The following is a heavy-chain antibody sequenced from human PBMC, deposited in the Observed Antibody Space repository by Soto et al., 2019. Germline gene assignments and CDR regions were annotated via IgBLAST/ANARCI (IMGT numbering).Heavy chain of an antibody. V-gene: IGHV4-34*01. Sequence: SETLSLTCAVYGGSFSGYYWSWIRQPPGKGLEWIGEINHSGSTNYNPSLKSRVTISVDTSKNQFSLKLSSVTAADTAVYYCAISSSGWYDAFDIWGQGTMVTVSS. D-gene: IGHD6-19*01. CDR1: GGSFSGYY. J-gene: IGHJ3*02. CDR2: INHSGST. CDR3: AISSSGWYDAFDI.